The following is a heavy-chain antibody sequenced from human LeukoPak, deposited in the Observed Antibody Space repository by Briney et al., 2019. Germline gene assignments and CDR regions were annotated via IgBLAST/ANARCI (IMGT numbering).Heavy chain of an antibody. CDR2: IYYSGST. CDR3: ARDQGYYYGMDV. Sequence: PSETLSLTCTVSGGSISSYYWSWIRQPPGKGLERIGYIYYSGSTNYNPSLKSRVTISVDTSKNQFSLKLSSVTAADTAVYYCARDQGYYYGMDVWGQGTTVTVSS. J-gene: IGHJ6*02. CDR1: GGSISSYY. V-gene: IGHV4-59*01.